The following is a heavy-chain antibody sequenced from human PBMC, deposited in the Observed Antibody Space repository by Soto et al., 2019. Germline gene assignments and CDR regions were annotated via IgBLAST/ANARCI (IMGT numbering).Heavy chain of an antibody. J-gene: IGHJ4*02. Sequence: QLQLQESGPGLVKPSETLSLTCTVSGGSISSSSYYWGWIRQPPGKGLEWIGSIYYSGSTYYNPSLKSRVTISVDTSKNQFSLKLSSVTAADTAVYYCASIYSSSSLGFDYWGQGTLVTGSS. CDR1: GGSISSSSYY. V-gene: IGHV4-39*01. CDR2: IYYSGST. D-gene: IGHD6-6*01. CDR3: ASIYSSSSLGFDY.